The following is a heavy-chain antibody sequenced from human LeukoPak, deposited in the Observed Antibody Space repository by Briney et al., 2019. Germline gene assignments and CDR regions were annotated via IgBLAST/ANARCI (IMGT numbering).Heavy chain of an antibody. V-gene: IGHV5-10-1*01. Sequence: GESLRISCKGSGYSFTSYWISWVRQMPGKGLEWMGRIDPSDSYISYSPSFQGRVTISADKSISTAYLQWSSLKASDTAMYYCARLGGSYVDYWGQGTLVTVSS. CDR3: ARLGGSYVDY. CDR1: GYSFTSYW. D-gene: IGHD1-26*01. CDR2: IDPSDSYI. J-gene: IGHJ4*02.